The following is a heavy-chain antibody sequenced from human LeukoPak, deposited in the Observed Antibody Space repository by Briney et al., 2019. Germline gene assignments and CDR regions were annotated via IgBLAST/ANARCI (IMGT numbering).Heavy chain of an antibody. J-gene: IGHJ6*02. CDR2: INSDGSST. V-gene: IGHV3-74*01. CDR3: VRWYYGMDV. Sequence: GGSLRLSCAASGFTFSSYWMHWVRQAPGKGLVWVSRINSDGSSTTYGDSVKGRFTISRDNAKNTLYLQLNSLRAEDTAVYYFVRWYYGMDVWGQGTTVTVSS. CDR1: GFTFSSYW.